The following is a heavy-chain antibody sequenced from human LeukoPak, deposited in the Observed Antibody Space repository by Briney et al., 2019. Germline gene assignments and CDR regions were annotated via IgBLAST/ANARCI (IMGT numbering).Heavy chain of an antibody. CDR1: GGYYSRYY. CDR2: INHSGST. CDR3: ARQGYDILTGYIDAFDI. J-gene: IGHJ3*02. D-gene: IGHD3-9*01. V-gene: IGHV4-34*01. Sequence: PSETLSLTCAGYGGYYSRYYWSWIRQPPGKGLEGIGEINHSGSTNYNPSLKSRVTISVDTSKNQFSLKLSSVTAADTAVYYCARQGYDILTGYIDAFDIWGQGTMVTVSS.